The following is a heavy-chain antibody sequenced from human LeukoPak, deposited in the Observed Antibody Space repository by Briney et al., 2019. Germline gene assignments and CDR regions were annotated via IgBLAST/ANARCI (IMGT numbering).Heavy chain of an antibody. V-gene: IGHV1-46*01. Sequence: ASVKVSCKASGYTFTNYYMHWVRQAPGQGLEWMGIINPSGDSTNYAQRFRGRVTMTRDMSTGTVYMELSSLTSEDTAVYYCAREAITIFGLVRTQTTKGPHRFDPWGQGTLVTVSS. D-gene: IGHD3-3*01. CDR2: INPSGDST. J-gene: IGHJ5*02. CDR3: AREAITIFGLVRTQTTKGPHRFDP. CDR1: GYTFTNYY.